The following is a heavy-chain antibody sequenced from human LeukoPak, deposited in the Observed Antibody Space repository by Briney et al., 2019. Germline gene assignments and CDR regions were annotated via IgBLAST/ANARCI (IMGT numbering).Heavy chain of an antibody. V-gene: IGHV4-31*03. CDR2: IFYSGSA. CDR1: GGSISSGDYY. J-gene: IGHJ4*02. CDR3: ARGSTLIRGFDY. D-gene: IGHD3-10*01. Sequence: PSQTLSLTCTVSGGSISSGDYYWNWIRQHPEKSLEWIGYIFYSGSAYYNPSLKSRVTISVDTSKNQFSLKLSSVTAADTAVYYCARGSTLIRGFDYWGQGTLVTVSS.